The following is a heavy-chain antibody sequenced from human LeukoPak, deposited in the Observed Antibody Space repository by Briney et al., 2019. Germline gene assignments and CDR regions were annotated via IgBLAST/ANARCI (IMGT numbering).Heavy chain of an antibody. D-gene: IGHD3-22*01. J-gene: IGHJ3*02. CDR3: ARGNYYDSRTYYRAFDI. V-gene: IGHV4-39*07. CDR1: GGSISSSSYY. Sequence: SETLSLTCTVSGGSISSSSYYWGWIRQPPGKGLEWIGSIYYSGSTYYNPSLKSRVTISVDTSKNQFSLKLSSVTAADTAVYYCARGNYYDSRTYYRAFDIWGQGTMVIVSS. CDR2: IYYSGST.